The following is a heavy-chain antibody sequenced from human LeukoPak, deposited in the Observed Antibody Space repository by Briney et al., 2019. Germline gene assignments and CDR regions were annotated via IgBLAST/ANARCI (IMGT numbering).Heavy chain of an antibody. V-gene: IGHV1-2*02. CDR3: ARGSPPRVYYDRSGYYSYYFDY. CDR1: GYTFTDYY. J-gene: IGHJ4*02. CDR2: INPNSGGA. Sequence: EASVKVSCKASGYTFTDYYMHWVRQAPGQGLEWMGWINPNSGGAYYVQKFQGRVTMTRDTSISTAYMELSRLRSDDTAVYYCARGSPPRVYYDRSGYYSYYFDYWGQGTLVTVSS. D-gene: IGHD3-22*01.